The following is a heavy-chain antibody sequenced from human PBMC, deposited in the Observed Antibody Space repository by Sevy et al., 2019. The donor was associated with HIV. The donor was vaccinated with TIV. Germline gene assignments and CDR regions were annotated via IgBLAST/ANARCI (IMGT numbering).Heavy chain of an antibody. J-gene: IGHJ3*01. D-gene: IGHD3-22*01. Sequence: GGSLRFSCAASGFTFNTHAMNWVRQAPGKGLEWVSVISGIGSSTYYADSVKGRFTISRDNSKNTLYLQMNNLRADDTAVYYCAKALNPALESMIEVIFRSLKGFDVRGQGTMVTVSS. V-gene: IGHV3-23*01. CDR1: GFTFNTHA. CDR3: AKALNPALESMIEVIFRSLKGFDV. CDR2: ISGIGSST.